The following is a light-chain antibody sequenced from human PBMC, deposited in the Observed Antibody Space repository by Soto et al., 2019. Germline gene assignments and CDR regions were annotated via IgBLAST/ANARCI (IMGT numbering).Light chain of an antibody. Sequence: DIQLTQSPSTLSASVGDRITITCRASQSIGIWLAWYQHRPGEGPKLLIHDASSLESGVPSRFSGSGSATEFSLTISSLESGDSGTYHCQQYAAYAPRTFGEGTKVEIK. CDR3: QQYAAYAPRT. CDR2: DAS. CDR1: QSIGIW. J-gene: IGKJ4*01. V-gene: IGKV1-5*01.